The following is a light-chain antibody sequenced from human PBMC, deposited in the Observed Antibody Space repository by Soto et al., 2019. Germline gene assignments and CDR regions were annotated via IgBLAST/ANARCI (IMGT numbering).Light chain of an antibody. V-gene: IGKV3-20*01. CDR1: QSVNSR. Sequence: ERVLTQSPGTLSLSPVEIATLSCRASQSVNSRLAWYQHKPGQAPRLLISGASSRATGIPDRFSGSGSGTDFTLTISRLEPEDVAVYYCQHYGDSSWTVGQGTKVDIK. CDR3: QHYGDSSWT. CDR2: GAS. J-gene: IGKJ1*01.